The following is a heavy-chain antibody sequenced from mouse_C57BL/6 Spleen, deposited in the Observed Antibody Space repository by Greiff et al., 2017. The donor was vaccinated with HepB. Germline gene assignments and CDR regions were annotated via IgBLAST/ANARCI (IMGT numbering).Heavy chain of an antibody. D-gene: IGHD1-1*01. CDR3: ARCKFYYYGSSYEVCDY. Sequence: QVQLQQSGAELVRPGTSVKVSCKASGYAFTNYLIEWVKQRPGKGLEWIGVINPGSGGTNYNEKFKGKATLTADKSSSTAYMQISRLTSEDSAVYFCARCKFYYYGSSYEVCDYWGQGTTLTVSS. CDR1: GYAFTNYL. J-gene: IGHJ2*01. V-gene: IGHV1-54*01. CDR2: INPGSGGT.